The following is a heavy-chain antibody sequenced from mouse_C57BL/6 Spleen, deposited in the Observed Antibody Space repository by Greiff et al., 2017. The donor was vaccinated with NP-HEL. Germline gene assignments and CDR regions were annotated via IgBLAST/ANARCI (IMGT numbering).Heavy chain of an antibody. Sequence: VQLQQSGPELVKPGASVKMSCKASGYTFTDYNMHWVKQSHGKSLEWIGYINPNNGGTSYNQKFKGKATLTVNKSSSTAYMELRSLTSEDSAVYYCVSYYYGSSSAFDYWGQGTTLTVSS. V-gene: IGHV1-22*01. CDR3: VSYYYGSSSAFDY. J-gene: IGHJ2*01. D-gene: IGHD1-1*01. CDR2: INPNNGGT. CDR1: GYTFTDYN.